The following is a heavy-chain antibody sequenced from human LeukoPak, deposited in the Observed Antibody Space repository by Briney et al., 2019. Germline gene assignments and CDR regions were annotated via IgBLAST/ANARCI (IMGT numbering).Heavy chain of an antibody. V-gene: IGHV1-24*01. J-gene: IGHJ5*01. CDR2: FDPEDGET. CDR1: GYTLTELS. Sequence: GASVKVSCKVSGYTLTELSMHWVRQAPGKGLEWMGGFDPEDGETIYAQKFQGRVTITRDTSASIVYMELSSLRSEDTAVYYCARPRASSPGNWFDSWGQGTLVTVSS. D-gene: IGHD6-13*01. CDR3: ARPRASSPGNWFDS.